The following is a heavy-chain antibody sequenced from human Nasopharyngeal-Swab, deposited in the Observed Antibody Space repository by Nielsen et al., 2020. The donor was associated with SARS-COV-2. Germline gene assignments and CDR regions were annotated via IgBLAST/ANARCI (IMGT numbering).Heavy chain of an antibody. V-gene: IGHV2-26*01. D-gene: IGHD6-6*01. Sequence: SGPTLVQPTETLTLTCTVSGFSLSNARMGVSWIRQPPGKALEWLAHIFSNDEKSYSTSLKSRLTISKDTSKSQVVLTMTNMEPVDTATYYCARIRAARPYYFDYWGQGTLVTVSS. CDR3: ARIRAARPYYFDY. CDR2: IFSNDEK. CDR1: GFSLSNARMG. J-gene: IGHJ4*02.